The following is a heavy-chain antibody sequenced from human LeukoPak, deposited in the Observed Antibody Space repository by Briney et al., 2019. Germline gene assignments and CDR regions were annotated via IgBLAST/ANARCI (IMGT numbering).Heavy chain of an antibody. CDR2: TYYRSKWYN. J-gene: IGHJ6*02. V-gene: IGHV6-1*01. CDR1: GDTVSSNSAA. CDR3: AKGAARQGGRGNYYYYYGMDV. Sequence: PSQTLSLTCAISGDTVSSNSAAWNWIRQSPSRGLEWLVRTYYRSKWYNDYAVSVKSRITINPDTSKNQFSLQLNSVTPEDTAVYYCAKGAARQGGRGNYYYYYGMDVWGQGTTVTVSS. D-gene: IGHD6-6*01.